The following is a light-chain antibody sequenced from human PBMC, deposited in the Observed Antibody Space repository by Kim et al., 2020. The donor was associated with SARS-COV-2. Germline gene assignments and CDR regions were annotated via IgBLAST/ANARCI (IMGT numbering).Light chain of an antibody. CDR2: DVS. Sequence: ASVGARVTSTCRASQDITTALAWYQQKPGKTPKLLMYDVSTLESGVPSRFSGGGSGTDFTLTIGSLQPEDFATYYCQQFKNYPRTFGQGTKVDIK. CDR1: QDITTA. J-gene: IGKJ1*01. V-gene: IGKV1D-13*01. CDR3: QQFKNYPRT.